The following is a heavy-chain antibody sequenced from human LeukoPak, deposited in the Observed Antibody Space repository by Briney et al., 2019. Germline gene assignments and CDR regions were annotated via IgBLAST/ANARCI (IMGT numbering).Heavy chain of an antibody. D-gene: IGHD4-23*01. CDR1: GGTFSSYA. V-gene: IGHV1-69*13. CDR3: ARGGELAGTTVVTLFDY. CDR2: IIPIFGTA. J-gene: IGHJ4*02. Sequence: SVKVSCTASGGTFSSYAISWVRQAPGQGLEWMGGIIPIFGTANYAQKFQGRVTITADESTSTAYMELSSLRSEDTAVYYCARGGELAGTTVVTLFDYWGQGTLVTVSS.